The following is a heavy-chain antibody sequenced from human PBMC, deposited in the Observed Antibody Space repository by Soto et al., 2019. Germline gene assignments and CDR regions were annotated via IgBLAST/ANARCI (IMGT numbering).Heavy chain of an antibody. J-gene: IGHJ5*02. CDR1: GFTFSSYW. D-gene: IGHD2-2*03. Sequence: GGSLRLSCAASGFTFSSYWMHWVRQAPGKGLVWVSRINSDGSSTSYADSVKGRFTISRDNAKNTLYLQMNSLRAEDTAVYYCARVPGYCSSTSCRNWFDPWGQGTLVTVSS. CDR2: INSDGSST. CDR3: ARVPGYCSSTSCRNWFDP. V-gene: IGHV3-74*01.